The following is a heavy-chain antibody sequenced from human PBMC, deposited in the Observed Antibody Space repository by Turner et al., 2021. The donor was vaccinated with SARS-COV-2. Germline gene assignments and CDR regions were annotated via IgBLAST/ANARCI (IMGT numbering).Heavy chain of an antibody. D-gene: IGHD3-3*01. CDR2: IYYRGST. CDR1: GGSIKSDF. Sequence: QVHLQESGPGLVRPSETLSLTCTVSGGSIKSDFWSWIRQPPGKRLEWIGYIYYRGSTNYNPSLKSRLTMSVDTSKNQFSLTLSSVTAADTAIYYCARESRFNWLDSWGQGTLVTVSS. V-gene: IGHV4-59*01. CDR3: ARESRFNWLDS. J-gene: IGHJ5*01.